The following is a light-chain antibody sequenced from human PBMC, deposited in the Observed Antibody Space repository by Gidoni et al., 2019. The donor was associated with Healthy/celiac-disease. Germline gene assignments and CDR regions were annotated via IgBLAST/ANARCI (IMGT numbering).Light chain of an antibody. CDR3: QQYGSLFT. CDR1: QSVSSSY. V-gene: IGKV3-20*01. J-gene: IGKJ3*01. CDR2: GAS. Sequence: ETVLTQSPGTLPLSPGESATLPCRASQSVSSSYLAWYQQTPGQAPRLLIYGASSRATGIPDRFSGSGSGTEFTHTISRLEPEECAVYYCQQYGSLFTFGPGTKVDIK.